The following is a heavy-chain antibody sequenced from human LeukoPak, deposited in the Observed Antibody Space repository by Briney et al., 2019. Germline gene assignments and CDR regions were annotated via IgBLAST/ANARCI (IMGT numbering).Heavy chain of an antibody. Sequence: SETLSLTCTVSGGSISSSSYYWGWIRQPPGKGLEWIGSIYYSGSTYYNPSLKSRVTISVDTSKNQFSLKLSSVTAADTAVYYCARPLGRTGYLQHWGQGTLVTVSS. CDR2: IYYSGST. J-gene: IGHJ1*01. CDR1: GGSISSSSYY. V-gene: IGHV4-39*07. CDR3: ARPLGRTGYLQH.